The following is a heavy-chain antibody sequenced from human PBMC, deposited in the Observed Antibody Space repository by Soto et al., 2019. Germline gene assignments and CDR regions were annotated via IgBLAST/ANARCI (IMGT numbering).Heavy chain of an antibody. CDR2: ISYDGSNK. D-gene: IGHD3-3*01. CDR3: ARGGNAEYYDFWSGYNHPPYYFDY. Sequence: QVQLVESGGGAVQPGRSLRLSCAASGFTFSSYAMHWVRQAPGKGLEWVAVISYDGSNKYYADSVKGRFTISRDNSKNTLYLQMNSLRAEDTAVYYCARGGNAEYYDFWSGYNHPPYYFDYWGQGTLVTVSS. CDR1: GFTFSSYA. J-gene: IGHJ4*02. V-gene: IGHV3-30-3*01.